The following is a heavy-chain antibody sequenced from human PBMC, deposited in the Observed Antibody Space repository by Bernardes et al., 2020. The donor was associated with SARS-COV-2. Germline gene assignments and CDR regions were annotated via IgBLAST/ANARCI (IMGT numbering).Heavy chain of an antibody. Sequence: GGSLRLSCAASGFTFSDYYMSWIRQAPGKGLEWVSYISSSCSTIYYADSVKGRFTISRDNAKNSLYLQMNSLRAEDTAVYYCARDPAGYCSGGSCYYYFDYWGQGTLVTVSS. CDR2: ISSSCSTI. V-gene: IGHV3-11*01. D-gene: IGHD2-15*01. J-gene: IGHJ4*02. CDR3: ARDPAGYCSGGSCYYYFDY. CDR1: GFTFSDYY.